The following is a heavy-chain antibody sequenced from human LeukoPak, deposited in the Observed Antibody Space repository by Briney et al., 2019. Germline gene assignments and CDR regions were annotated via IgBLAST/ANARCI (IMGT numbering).Heavy chain of an antibody. CDR2: ISGNGGST. CDR1: GFTFSTYA. Sequence: TGGSLRLSCAASGFTFSTYAMSWVRQAPGKGLEWVSAISGNGGSTYYADSVKGRFTISRDNSKNTLYLQINSLRAEDTAIYYCAKDRRNWGSRVDYWGQGTLVTVSS. D-gene: IGHD7-27*01. V-gene: IGHV3-23*01. CDR3: AKDRRNWGSRVDY. J-gene: IGHJ4*02.